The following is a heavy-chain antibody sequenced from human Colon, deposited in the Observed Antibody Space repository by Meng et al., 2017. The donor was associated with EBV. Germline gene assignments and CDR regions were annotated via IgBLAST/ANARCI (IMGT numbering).Heavy chain of an antibody. D-gene: IGHD3-16*01. CDR2: INSNWNT. Sequence: LQAAGPGRVKPSETLSLTCIVAGDSVSDTNHFWGWVRQAPGKGLEWVGSINSNWNTYSNPSLTSRVTMSLDTSKNQFSLKLSSVTAADTAVYYCVRVRGDFDYWGQGTLVTVSS. V-gene: IGHV4-39*07. J-gene: IGHJ4*02. CDR1: GDSVSDTNHF. CDR3: VRVRGDFDY.